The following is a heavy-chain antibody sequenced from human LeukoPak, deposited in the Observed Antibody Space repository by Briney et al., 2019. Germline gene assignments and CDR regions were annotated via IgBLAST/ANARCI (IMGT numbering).Heavy chain of an antibody. CDR2: IIPIFGTA. D-gene: IGHD2-2*01. Sequence: SVKVSCKASGGTFISYAISWVRQAPGQGLEWMGGIIPIFGTANYAQKFQGRVTITADESTGTAYMELSSLRSEDTAVYYCASDPVGFYYYYYGMDVWGQGTTVTVSS. CDR3: ASDPVGFYYYYYGMDV. J-gene: IGHJ6*02. CDR1: GGTFISYA. V-gene: IGHV1-69*01.